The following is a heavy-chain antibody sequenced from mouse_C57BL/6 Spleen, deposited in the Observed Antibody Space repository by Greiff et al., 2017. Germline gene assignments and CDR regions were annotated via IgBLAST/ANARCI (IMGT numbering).Heavy chain of an antibody. J-gene: IGHJ4*01. CDR2: IYPGDGDT. V-gene: IGHV1-82*01. CDR1: GYAFSSSW. Sequence: VKLQESGPELVKPGASVKISCKASGYAFSSSWMNWVKQRPGKGLEWIGRIYPGDGDTNYNGKFKGKATLTADKSSSTAYMQLSSLTSEDSAVYFCARQHYGSSMDYWGQGTSVTVSS. D-gene: IGHD1-1*01. CDR3: ARQHYGSSMDY.